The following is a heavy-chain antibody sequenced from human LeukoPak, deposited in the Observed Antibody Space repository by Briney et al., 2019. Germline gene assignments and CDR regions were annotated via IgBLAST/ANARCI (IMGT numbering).Heavy chain of an antibody. Sequence: ASVKVSCKASGYTFGSYSINWVRQAPGQGLAWLGWVNTHNGDTKYTQKFRGRVTLTTDSSTSTAYMELTSLRSDDTAIYYCARGRAAADDFDLWGQGTPVTVPS. CDR1: GYTFGSYS. CDR2: VNTHNGDT. CDR3: ARGRAAADDFDL. V-gene: IGHV1-18*01. D-gene: IGHD6-13*01. J-gene: IGHJ4*02.